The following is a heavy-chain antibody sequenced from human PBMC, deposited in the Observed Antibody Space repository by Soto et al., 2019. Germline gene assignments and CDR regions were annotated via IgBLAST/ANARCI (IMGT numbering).Heavy chain of an antibody. CDR3: ARRLFSSTWPSYFDY. CDR2: IHYSGST. D-gene: IGHD6-13*01. J-gene: IGHJ4*02. V-gene: IGHV4-39*01. CDR1: CDSITRTSYY. Sequence: SGTLSLTCTVSCDSITRTSYYLGWIRQPSGKGLEWIGCIHYSGSTYYNPSLRSRVTSSVDTSKNQFSLKVSSVTAADTAVYYCARRLFSSTWPSYFDYWGQGTLVTVSS.